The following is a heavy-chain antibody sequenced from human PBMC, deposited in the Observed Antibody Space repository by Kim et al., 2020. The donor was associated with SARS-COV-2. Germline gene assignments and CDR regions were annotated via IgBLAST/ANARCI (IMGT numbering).Heavy chain of an antibody. Sequence: SETLSLTCTVSGGSVSSDYWSWSWLPPGQGLELVWNIYNCCSTNSNPSLNLRSPISVSTAKNKNSLSLSLVTAADTATAVCSWACDYGGEGALVT. CDR3: SWACDY. V-gene: IGHV4-59*02. CDR1: GGSVSSDY. J-gene: IGHJ4*02. CDR2: IYNCCST.